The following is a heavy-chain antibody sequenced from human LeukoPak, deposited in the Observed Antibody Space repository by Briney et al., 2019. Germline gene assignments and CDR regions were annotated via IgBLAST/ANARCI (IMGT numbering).Heavy chain of an antibody. CDR3: ARGLTGEGYFDY. J-gene: IGHJ4*02. CDR1: GFTFSSYA. CDR2: ISGSGGST. D-gene: IGHD7-27*01. V-gene: IGHV3-23*01. Sequence: GGSLRLSCAASGFTFSSYAMSWVRQAPGKGLEWVSAISGSGGSTYYADSVKGRFTISRDNSKNTLYLQMNSLRAEDTAVYYCARGLTGEGYFDYWGQGTLVTVSS.